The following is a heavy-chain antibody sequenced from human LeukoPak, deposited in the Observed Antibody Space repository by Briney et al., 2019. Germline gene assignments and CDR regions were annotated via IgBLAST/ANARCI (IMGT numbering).Heavy chain of an antibody. CDR2: IYYSGST. V-gene: IGHV4-59*01. D-gene: IGHD2-15*01. Sequence: PSETLSLTCAVYGGSFSGYYWSWIRQPPGKGLEWIGYIYYSGSTNYNPSLKSRVTISVDTSKNQFSLKLSPVTATDTAVYYCARYCSGGSCYGRFDYWGQGTLVTVSS. CDR3: ARYCSGGSCYGRFDY. J-gene: IGHJ4*02. CDR1: GGSFSGYY.